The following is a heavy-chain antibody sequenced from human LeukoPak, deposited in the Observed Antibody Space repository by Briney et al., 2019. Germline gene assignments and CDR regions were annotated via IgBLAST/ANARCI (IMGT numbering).Heavy chain of an antibody. CDR3: AREQIVARRFGAFDI. J-gene: IGHJ3*02. Sequence: PSETLSLTCTVSGGSISSYYWSWIRQPPGKGLEWIGYIYYSGSTNYNPSLKSRVTISVDTSKNQFSLKLSSVTAADTAVYYCAREQIVARRFGAFDIWGQGTMVTVSS. CDR1: GGSISSYY. D-gene: IGHD6-6*01. CDR2: IYYSGST. V-gene: IGHV4-59*01.